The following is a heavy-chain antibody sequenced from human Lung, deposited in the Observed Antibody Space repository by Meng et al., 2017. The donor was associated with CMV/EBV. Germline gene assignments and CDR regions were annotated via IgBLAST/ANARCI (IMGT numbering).Heavy chain of an antibody. J-gene: IGHJ5*02. CDR2: INHSGST. D-gene: IGHD3-3*01. V-gene: IGHV4-34*01. CDR3: ARGRRGGFLEWLLSGNWFDP. CDR1: GGSFSGYY. Sequence: SETLSLXCAVYGGSFSGYYWSWIRQPPGKGLEWIGEINHSGSTNYNPSLKSRVTISVDTSKNQFSLKLSSVTAADTAVYYCARGRRGGFLEWLLSGNWFDPXGQGTLVTVSS.